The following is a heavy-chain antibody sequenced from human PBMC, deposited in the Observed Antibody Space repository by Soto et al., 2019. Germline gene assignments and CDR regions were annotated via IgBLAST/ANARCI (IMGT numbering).Heavy chain of an antibody. CDR1: GGSISSSSYY. V-gene: IGHV4-39*02. CDR3: ARDLSSSWVAYYYYYGMDV. D-gene: IGHD6-13*01. Sequence: SETLSLTCTVSGGSISSSSYYWGWIRQPPGKGLEWIGSIYYSGSTYYNPSLKSRVTISVDTSKNQFSLKLSSVTAADTAVYYCARDLSSSWVAYYYYYGMDVWGQGTTVT. CDR2: IYYSGST. J-gene: IGHJ6*02.